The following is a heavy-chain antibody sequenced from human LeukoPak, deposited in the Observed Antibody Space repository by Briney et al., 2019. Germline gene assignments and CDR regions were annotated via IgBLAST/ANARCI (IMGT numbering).Heavy chain of an antibody. Sequence: ASVKVSCTASGYTFTSYYMHWVRQAPGQGLEWMGIINPSGGGTNYAQKFQGRVTMTRDTSTSTVYMELSSLRFEDTAVYYCARVVEFDYYGMDVWGQGTTVTVSS. D-gene: IGHD2-21*01. CDR2: INPSGGGT. J-gene: IGHJ6*02. V-gene: IGHV1-46*01. CDR1: GYTFTSYY. CDR3: ARVVEFDYYGMDV.